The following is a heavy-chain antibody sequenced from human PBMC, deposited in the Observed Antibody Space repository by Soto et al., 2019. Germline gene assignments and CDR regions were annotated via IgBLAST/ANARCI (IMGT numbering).Heavy chain of an antibody. J-gene: IGHJ6*02. CDR3: AKVPDTAMEDYYGMDV. Sequence: GGSLRLSCAASGFIFSNYGMHWVRQAPGKGLEWVAVISYDGTNKYYADSVKGRFTSSRDNSKNTVYLQMDSLRTEDTAVYYCAKVPDTAMEDYYGMDVWGQGTTVTVSS. CDR2: ISYDGTNK. D-gene: IGHD5-18*01. CDR1: GFIFSNYG. V-gene: IGHV3-30*18.